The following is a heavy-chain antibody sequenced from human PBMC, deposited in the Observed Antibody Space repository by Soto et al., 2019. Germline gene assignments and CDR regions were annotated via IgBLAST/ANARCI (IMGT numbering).Heavy chain of an antibody. CDR1: GFTFSSYD. V-gene: IGHV3-13*01. CDR3: AREATPQEAPPYGMDV. Sequence: QPGGSLRLSCAASGFTFSSYDMHWVRQATGKGLEWVSAIGTAGDTYYPGSVKGRFTISRENAKNSLYLQMNSLRAEDTAVYYCAREATPQEAPPYGMDVWGQGTTVTVSS. CDR2: IGTAGDT. J-gene: IGHJ6*02.